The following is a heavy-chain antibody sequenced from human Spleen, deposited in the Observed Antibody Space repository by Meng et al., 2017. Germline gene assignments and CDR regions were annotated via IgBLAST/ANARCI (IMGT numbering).Heavy chain of an antibody. Sequence: GGSLRLSCAASGFTFSSYEMNWVRQAPGKGLEWVSYISSSGSTIYYADSVKGRFTISRDNAKNSLYLQMNSLRAEDTAVYYCASYYYDSSGYYPLDYWGQGTLVTVSS. J-gene: IGHJ4*02. D-gene: IGHD3-22*01. V-gene: IGHV3-48*03. CDR2: ISSSGSTI. CDR1: GFTFSSYE. CDR3: ASYYYDSSGYYPLDY.